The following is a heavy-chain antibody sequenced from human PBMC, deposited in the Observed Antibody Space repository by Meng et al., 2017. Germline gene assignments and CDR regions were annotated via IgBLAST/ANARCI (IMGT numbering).Heavy chain of an antibody. D-gene: IGHD1-1*01. CDR3: LDEAPRSDY. V-gene: IGHV3-74*01. Sequence: EVQLLGSRGGLLQPGGSLRLSCAASGFTFNNYWMHWVRQVPGKGLVWVSRISGDGSITNYADSVKGRFTISRDNAKNTLYLQMNSLRPEDTAVYYCLDEAPRSDYWGQGSLVTVSS. CDR2: ISGDGSIT. CDR1: GFTFNNYW. J-gene: IGHJ4*02.